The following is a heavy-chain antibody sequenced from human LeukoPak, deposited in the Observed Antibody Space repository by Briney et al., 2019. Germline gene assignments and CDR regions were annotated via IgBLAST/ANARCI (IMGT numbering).Heavy chain of an antibody. CDR1: GGSISSGGYS. CDR3: ARRRDSSGWNYYYYYMDV. CDR2: IYYSGST. D-gene: IGHD6-19*01. V-gene: IGHV4-30-4*07. J-gene: IGHJ6*03. Sequence: SETLSLTCAVSGGSISSGGYSWSWIRQPPGKGLEWIGYIYYSGSTYYNPSLKSRVTISVDTSKSQFSLKLSSVTAADTAVYYRARRRDSSGWNYYYYYMDVWGKGTTVTISS.